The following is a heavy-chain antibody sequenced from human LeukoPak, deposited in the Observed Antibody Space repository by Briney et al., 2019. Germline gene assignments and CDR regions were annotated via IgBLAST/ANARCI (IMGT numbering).Heavy chain of an antibody. V-gene: IGHV3-23*01. CDR1: GFTFRSYA. J-gene: IGHJ5*02. Sequence: GGSLRLSCGVSGFTFRSYAMSWVRQAPGKGLEWLSGTSSSGDSTYYADSVKGRFTISRDNSKNTVYLQMNSLRVEDTAVYYCARAAIAAAGRISWGQGTLVTVSS. CDR3: ARAAIAAAGRIS. CDR2: TSSSGDST. D-gene: IGHD6-13*01.